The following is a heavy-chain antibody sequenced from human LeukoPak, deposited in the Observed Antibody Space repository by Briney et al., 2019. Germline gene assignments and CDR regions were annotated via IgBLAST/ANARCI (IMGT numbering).Heavy chain of an antibody. CDR2: SGSGGST. D-gene: IGHD3/OR15-3a*01. V-gene: IGHV3-23*01. CDR3: ATSYDMGWLIGY. CDR1: GFTFSTCA. J-gene: IGHJ4*02. Sequence: PGGSLRLSCAASGFTFSTCAMTWVRQAPGKGLEWVSASGSGGSTFYADSVKGRFTISRDNSQNTLYLQMNSLRAEDTALYYCATSYDMGWLIGYWGQGTLVTVSS.